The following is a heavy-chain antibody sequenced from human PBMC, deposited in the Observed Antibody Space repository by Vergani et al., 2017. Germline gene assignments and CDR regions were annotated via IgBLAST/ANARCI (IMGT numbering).Heavy chain of an antibody. J-gene: IGHJ4*02. CDR3: AKGGYYLSRTPPGIDY. CDR2: ISGSGGST. V-gene: IGHV3-23*01. Sequence: EVQLLESGGGLVQPGGSLRLSCAASGFTFSSYAMSWVRQAPGKGLEWVSAISGSGGSTYYADSVKGRFTISRDNSKNTLYLQMNSLRAEDTAVYYCAKGGYYLSRTPPGIDYWGEGTLVTVSS. D-gene: IGHD3-3*01. CDR1: GFTFSSYA.